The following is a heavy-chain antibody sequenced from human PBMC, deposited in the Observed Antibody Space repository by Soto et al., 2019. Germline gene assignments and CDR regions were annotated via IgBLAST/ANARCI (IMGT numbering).Heavy chain of an antibody. CDR1: GFALSAYW. D-gene: IGHD3-16*01. V-gene: IGHV3-74*01. J-gene: IGHJ6*02. Sequence: PGGSLRLSCAGSGFALSAYWMQWVRQAPGKGLVWISRSSSDGTMSDYADSVKGRFTISRDNAKSTVLLEMSSLRADDTAVYYCARGDSRVWTYDYHGMDFWGQGTTVTVSS. CDR2: SSSDGTMS. CDR3: ARGDSRVWTYDYHGMDF.